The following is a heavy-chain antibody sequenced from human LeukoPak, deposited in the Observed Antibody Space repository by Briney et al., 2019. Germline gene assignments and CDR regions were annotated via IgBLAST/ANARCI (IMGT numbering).Heavy chain of an antibody. J-gene: IGHJ5*02. D-gene: IGHD2-21*01. CDR1: GYTFTSYD. CDR3: ARGPWVVSDPNWFDP. CDR2: INPSGGST. Sequence: RASVKVSCKASGYTFTSYDINWVRQATGQGLEWMGIINPSGGSTSYAQKCQGRVTMTRDMSTSTVYMELSSLRSEDTAVYYCARGPWVVSDPNWFDPWGQGTLVTVSS. V-gene: IGHV1-46*01.